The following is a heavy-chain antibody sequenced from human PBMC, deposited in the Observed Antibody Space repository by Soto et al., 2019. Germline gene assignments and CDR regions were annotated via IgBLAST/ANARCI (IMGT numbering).Heavy chain of an antibody. J-gene: IGHJ3*02. CDR1: GFTFSSYW. Sequence: GGSLRLSCAASGFTFSSYWMQWVRQAPGKGLVWVSRINSDGSSISYADSAKGRFTISRDNAKNTLYLQMNSLRAEDTAVYYCAREVDIVVVVAARKDAFDIWGQGTMVT. V-gene: IGHV3-74*01. D-gene: IGHD2-15*01. CDR3: AREVDIVVVVAARKDAFDI. CDR2: INSDGSSI.